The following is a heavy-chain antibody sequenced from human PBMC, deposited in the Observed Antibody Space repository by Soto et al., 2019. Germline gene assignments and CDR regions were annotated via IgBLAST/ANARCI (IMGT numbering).Heavy chain of an antibody. Sequence: QVQLQESGPGLVKPSQTLSLTCTVSGGSISSGGYYWSWIRQHPGKGLEWIGYIYYSGGTYYNPFLQGPVNLSVDPSKNQFSLKLGSGIAAETGVYYCSGSMVRNIGPPGSWFDPWGQGTLVTVSS. CDR1: GGSISSGGYY. D-gene: IGHD3-10*01. CDR2: IYYSGGT. CDR3: SGSMVRNIGPPGSWFDP. V-gene: IGHV4-31*01. J-gene: IGHJ5*02.